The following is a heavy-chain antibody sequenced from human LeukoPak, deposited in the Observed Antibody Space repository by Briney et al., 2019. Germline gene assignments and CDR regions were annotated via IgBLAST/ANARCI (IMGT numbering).Heavy chain of an antibody. Sequence: ASVKVSCKASGYTFTDYYMHWVRQAPGQGLEWMGWINPNSGGTNYAQKFQGRVTMTRDTSISTAYMELSRLRSDDTAVYYCARIFRITMVRGVMPDYWGQGTLVTVSS. CDR2: INPNSGGT. D-gene: IGHD3-10*01. CDR1: GYTFTDYY. CDR3: ARIFRITMVRGVMPDY. J-gene: IGHJ4*02. V-gene: IGHV1-2*02.